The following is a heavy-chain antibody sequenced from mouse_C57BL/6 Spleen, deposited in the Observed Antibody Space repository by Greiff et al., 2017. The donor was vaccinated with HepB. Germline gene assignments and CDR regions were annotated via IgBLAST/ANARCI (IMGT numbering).Heavy chain of an antibody. CDR1: GYAFSSYW. V-gene: IGHV1-80*01. D-gene: IGHD6-2*01. CDR3: ARSREYSLFAY. Sequence: QVQLKQSGAELVKPGASVKISCKASGYAFSSYWMNWVKQRPGKGLEWIGQIYPGDGDTNYNGKFKGKATLTADKSSSTAYMQRSSLTSEDSAVYFCARSREYSLFAYWGQGTLVTVSA. J-gene: IGHJ3*01. CDR2: IYPGDGDT.